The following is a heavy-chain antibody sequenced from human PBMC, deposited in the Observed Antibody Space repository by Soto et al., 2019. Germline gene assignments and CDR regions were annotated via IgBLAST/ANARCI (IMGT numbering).Heavy chain of an antibody. Sequence: GGSLRLSCAASGFTFSSYWMSWVRQAPGKGLEWVANIKQDGSEKYYVDSVKGRFTISRDNAKNSLYLQMNSLRAEDTAVYYCARDIYDYSRGGYFDYWGQGTLVTVSS. CDR2: IKQDGSEK. D-gene: IGHD2-15*01. V-gene: IGHV3-7*05. CDR3: ARDIYDYSRGGYFDY. CDR1: GFTFSSYW. J-gene: IGHJ4*02.